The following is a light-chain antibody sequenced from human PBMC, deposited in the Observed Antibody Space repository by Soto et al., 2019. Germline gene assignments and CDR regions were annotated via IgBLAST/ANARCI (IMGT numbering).Light chain of an antibody. CDR3: CSYRTSSTYV. CDR1: SRDVGGHNA. CDR2: DVT. J-gene: IGLJ1*01. V-gene: IGLV2-14*01. Sequence: QSALTQPASVSGSPGQSITISCSGTSRDVGGHNAVSWYQQRPGKAPKLIIYDVTARPSGISNRFSGTNSGNTASLTISGLQAEDDADYYCCSYRTSSTYVFGTGTKLTVL.